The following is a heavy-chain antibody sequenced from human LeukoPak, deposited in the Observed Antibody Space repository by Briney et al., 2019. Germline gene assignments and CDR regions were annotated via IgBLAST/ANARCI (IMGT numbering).Heavy chain of an antibody. CDR3: ARVEASGYDYGAFDY. Sequence: PGGTLRLSCAASGFTFNTYDMSWVRQSPVKGLEWVSGLSGSGDRTYYTDSVKGRFTISRDNAKNSLYLQMNSLRAEDTAVYYCARVEASGYDYGAFDYWGQGTLVTVSS. CDR1: GFTFNTYD. CDR2: LSGSGDRT. V-gene: IGHV3-23*01. D-gene: IGHD5-12*01. J-gene: IGHJ4*02.